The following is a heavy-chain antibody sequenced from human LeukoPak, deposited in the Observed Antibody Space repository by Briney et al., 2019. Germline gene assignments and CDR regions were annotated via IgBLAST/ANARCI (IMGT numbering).Heavy chain of an antibody. V-gene: IGHV3-23*01. CDR3: TKDASYARENDNSGFFID. D-gene: IGHD3-22*01. CDR2: MSGGGDSD. CDR1: GFTFTSYA. Sequence: GGSLRLSCAASGFTFTSYAMSWVRQTPGKGLEWVASMSGGGDSDYYADSVKGRFTVSRDKSKNTLYMQMNSLRADDTAVYYCTKDASYARENDNSGFFIDWGQGTLVTVSS. J-gene: IGHJ4*02.